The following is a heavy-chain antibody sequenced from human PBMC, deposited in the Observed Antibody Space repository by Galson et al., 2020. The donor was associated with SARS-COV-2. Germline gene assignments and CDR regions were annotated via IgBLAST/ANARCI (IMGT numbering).Heavy chain of an antibody. D-gene: IGHD6-19*01. Sequence: GESLKISCAGSGFTFSPYGMHWVRQAPGKGLEWVAVIWYDASNKYYADSVKGRFTISRDNSKNTLYLQMNSLRAEDTAVYYCARDGQWLVPNAMDGWGQGTTVTVSS. CDR1: GFTFSPYG. CDR2: IWYDASNK. CDR3: ARDGQWLVPNAMDG. J-gene: IGHJ6*02. V-gene: IGHV3-33*01.